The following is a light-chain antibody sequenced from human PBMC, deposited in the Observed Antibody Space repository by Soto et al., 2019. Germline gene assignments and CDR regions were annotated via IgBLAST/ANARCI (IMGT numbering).Light chain of an antibody. Sequence: EIVLTQSPATLSLSPGERATLSCRASQSVSKYLAWYQQKPGQAPRLLIYDAANRATDIPARFSGSGSGTDVTLTISSLDPEDFAVYYCQQRSNWPWTFGQGTKVEIK. J-gene: IGKJ1*01. CDR2: DAA. V-gene: IGKV3-11*01. CDR3: QQRSNWPWT. CDR1: QSVSKY.